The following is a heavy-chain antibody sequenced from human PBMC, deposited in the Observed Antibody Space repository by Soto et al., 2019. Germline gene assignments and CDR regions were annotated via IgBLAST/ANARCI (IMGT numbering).Heavy chain of an antibody. CDR2: FDPEDGET. CDR3: ATKQADSSSWTY. Sequence: ASVKVSCKVSGYTLTELSMHWVRQAPGKGLEWMGGFDPEDGETIYAQKFQGRVTMTEDTSTDTAYMELSSLRSEDTAVYYCATKQADSSSWTYWGQGTLVTVSS. J-gene: IGHJ4*02. V-gene: IGHV1-24*01. CDR1: GYTLTELS. D-gene: IGHD6-13*01.